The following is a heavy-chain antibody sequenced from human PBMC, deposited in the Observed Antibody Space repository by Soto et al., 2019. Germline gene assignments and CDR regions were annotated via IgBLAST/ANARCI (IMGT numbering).Heavy chain of an antibody. D-gene: IGHD5-18*01. CDR3: ARDGPGGAMAPFDY. CDR2: IIPIFGTA. Sequence: QVQLVQSGAEVKKPGSSVKVSCKASGGTFSSYAISWVRQAPGQGLEWMGGIIPIFGTANYAQKFQGRVTIPADDYTSTAYMELSSLRSEDTAVYYCARDGPGGAMAPFDYWGQGTLVTVSS. V-gene: IGHV1-69*01. CDR1: GGTFSSYA. J-gene: IGHJ4*02.